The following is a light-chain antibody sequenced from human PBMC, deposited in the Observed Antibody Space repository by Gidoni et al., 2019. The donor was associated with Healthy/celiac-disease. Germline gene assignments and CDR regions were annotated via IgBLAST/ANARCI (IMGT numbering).Light chain of an antibody. Sequence: DIQMTQSPSSLSASVGDRVTIPCRASQSISSYLNWYQQNPGKAPKLLIYAASTLQSGVPYRFRGSGSGTDFTLTISSLQPEDFATYDCQQSYSTPKTFGQGTKLEIK. V-gene: IGKV1-39*01. CDR3: QQSYSTPKT. CDR2: AAS. J-gene: IGKJ1*01. CDR1: QSISSY.